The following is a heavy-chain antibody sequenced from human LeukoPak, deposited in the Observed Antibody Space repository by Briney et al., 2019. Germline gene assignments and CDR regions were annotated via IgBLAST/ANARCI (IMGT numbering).Heavy chain of an antibody. D-gene: IGHD2-2*01. Sequence: GGSLRLSCAASGFTFSNYAMTWVRQAPGKGLEWVSIISHTGGYTYYADSVKSRFTLSRDNSKNTLYLQMNSLRDEDTAIYYCAKKGGEYASTWRWFDPWGQGTMVTVSS. J-gene: IGHJ5*02. CDR1: GFTFSNYA. V-gene: IGHV3-23*01. CDR2: ISHTGGYT. CDR3: AKKGGEYASTWRWFDP.